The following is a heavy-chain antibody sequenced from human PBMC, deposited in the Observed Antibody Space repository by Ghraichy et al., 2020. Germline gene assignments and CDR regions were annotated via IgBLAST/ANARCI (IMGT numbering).Heavy chain of an antibody. CDR2: ISAANGNA. V-gene: IGHV1-3*01. J-gene: IGHJ5*02. CDR1: GYSFTAYA. CDR3: AKNIYYDNSGFPFDP. Sequence: ASVKVSCKASGYSFTAYAIHWVRLVPGQSLEWMGWISAANGNAEYSEKFQGRVTITSDTSASTVYMELSSLRSEDTAVYYCAKNIYYDNSGFPFDPWGQGTLVTVSS. D-gene: IGHD3-22*01.